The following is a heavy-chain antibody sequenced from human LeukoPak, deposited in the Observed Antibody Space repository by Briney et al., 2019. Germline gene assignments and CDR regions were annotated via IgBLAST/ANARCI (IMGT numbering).Heavy chain of an antibody. Sequence: GSSVKVSCKASGGTFSSYAISWVRQAPGQGLEWMGGIIPIFGTANYAQKFQGRVTITTDESTSTAYMELSSLRSEDTAVYYCASPCIGYCSSTSSYYYYMDVWGKGTTVTVSS. D-gene: IGHD2-2*01. CDR3: ASPCIGYCSSTSSYYYYMDV. V-gene: IGHV1-69*05. J-gene: IGHJ6*03. CDR2: IIPIFGTA. CDR1: GGTFSSYA.